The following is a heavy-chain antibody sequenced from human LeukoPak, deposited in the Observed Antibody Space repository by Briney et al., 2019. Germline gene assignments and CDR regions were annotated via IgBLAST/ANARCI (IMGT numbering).Heavy chain of an antibody. CDR1: GFSFSIYS. CDR3: AREGGGGNVHNEDYFDF. D-gene: IGHD3-16*01. Sequence: PGGSLRLSCAASGFSFSIYSMHWVRQAPGKGLEWVAVISFDGKDKYYADSVKGRFTISRDNSKNTLYLHMNSLRAENTAVYFCAREGGGGNVHNEDYFDFWGQGTLVTVSS. J-gene: IGHJ4*02. CDR2: ISFDGKDK. V-gene: IGHV3-30*04.